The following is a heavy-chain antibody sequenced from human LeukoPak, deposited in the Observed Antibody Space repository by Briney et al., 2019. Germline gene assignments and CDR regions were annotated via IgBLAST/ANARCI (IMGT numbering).Heavy chain of an antibody. CDR1: GYTFTGYY. J-gene: IGHJ5*02. Sequence: ASVKVSCKASGYTFTGYYMHWVRQAPGQGLEWMGWMNPNSGNTGYAQKFQGRVTMTRNTSISTAYMELSSLRSADTAVYYCARKRNFWSRAFDPWGQGTLVTVSS. CDR3: ARKRNFWSRAFDP. V-gene: IGHV1-8*02. CDR2: MNPNSGNT. D-gene: IGHD3-3*01.